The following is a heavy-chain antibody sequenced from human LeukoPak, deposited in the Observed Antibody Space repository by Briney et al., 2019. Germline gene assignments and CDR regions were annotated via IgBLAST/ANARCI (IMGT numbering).Heavy chain of an antibody. V-gene: IGHV3-23*01. Sequence: PGGSLRLSCAASGFTFSSYDMSWVRQAPGKGLEWVSAISGSGGSTYYADSVKGRFTISRDNYKNTLYLQMNSLRAEATAVYYCAKDLTAAAGTWWFDSWGQGTLVTVSS. D-gene: IGHD6-13*01. J-gene: IGHJ5*01. CDR3: AKDLTAAAGTWWFDS. CDR2: ISGSGGST. CDR1: GFTFSSYD.